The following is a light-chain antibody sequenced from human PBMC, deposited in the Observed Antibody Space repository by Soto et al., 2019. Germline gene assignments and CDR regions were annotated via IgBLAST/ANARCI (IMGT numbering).Light chain of an antibody. CDR1: SSDIGGYSY. CDR3: SSYSSTSTPVL. V-gene: IGLV2-14*01. Sequence: QSVLTQPASVSGSPGQSITISCTGTSSDIGGYSYVSWYQQHPDKAPKLIIYEVSNRPSGVSNRFSASKSGDTASLTISGLQAEDEADYSCSSYSSTSTPVLFGGGTKLTVL. CDR2: EVS. J-gene: IGLJ2*01.